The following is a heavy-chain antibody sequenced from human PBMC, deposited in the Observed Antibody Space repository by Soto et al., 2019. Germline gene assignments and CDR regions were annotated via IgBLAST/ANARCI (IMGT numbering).Heavy chain of an antibody. CDR2: INHSGST. V-gene: IGHV4-34*01. Sequence: SETLSLTCAVYGGSFSGYYWSWIRQPPGKGLEWIGEINHSGSTNYNPSLKSRVTISVDTSKNQFSLKLSSVTAADTAVYYCARAYRRGEMATVNDGFDYWGQGTLVTVSS. D-gene: IGHD3-16*01. CDR1: GGSFSGYY. J-gene: IGHJ4*02. CDR3: ARAYRRGEMATVNDGFDY.